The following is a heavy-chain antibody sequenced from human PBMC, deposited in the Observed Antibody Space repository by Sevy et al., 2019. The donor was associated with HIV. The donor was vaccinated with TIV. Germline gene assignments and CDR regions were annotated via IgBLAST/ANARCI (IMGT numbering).Heavy chain of an antibody. J-gene: IGHJ3*02. D-gene: IGHD5-18*01. CDR1: GGSISSGGYY. CDR3: ARETPIQPHSFDI. Sequence: SETLSLTCTVSGGSISSGGYYWSWIRQRPGKGLEGIGYIYYSGSTYYNPSLKRRVTISVDTSKNQFSLKLSSVTAADTAVYYCARETPIQPHSFDIWGQGTMVTVSS. V-gene: IGHV4-31*03. CDR2: IYYSGST.